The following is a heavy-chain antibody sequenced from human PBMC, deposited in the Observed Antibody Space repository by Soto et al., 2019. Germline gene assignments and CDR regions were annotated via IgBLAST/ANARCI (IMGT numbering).Heavy chain of an antibody. Sequence: QVHLVQSGAEVKKPGASVKVSCKASGYIFITYTMHWVRQAPGQRLEWMGWINADNGNTKYSQNFQGRVTISTDTSASKSYLELSSMRSEETAVYYCSTVSFETSGYDDYWGHLTLVTVSS. CDR1: GYIFITYT. V-gene: IGHV1-3*01. CDR3: STVSFETSGYDDY. J-gene: IGHJ4*01. CDR2: INADNGNT. D-gene: IGHD3-22*01.